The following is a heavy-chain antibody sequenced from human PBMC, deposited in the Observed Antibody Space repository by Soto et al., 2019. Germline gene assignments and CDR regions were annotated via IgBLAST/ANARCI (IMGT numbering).Heavy chain of an antibody. CDR1: GFTFSGSA. Sequence: GGSLRLSCAASGFTFSGSAMHWVRQASGKGLEWVGRIRSKANSYATAYAASVKGRFTISRDDSKNTAYLQMNSLKTEDTAVYYCLRGLIAARFGGSPNDYWGQGTLVTVSS. J-gene: IGHJ4*02. D-gene: IGHD6-6*01. V-gene: IGHV3-73*01. CDR3: LRGLIAARFGGSPNDY. CDR2: IRSKANSYAT.